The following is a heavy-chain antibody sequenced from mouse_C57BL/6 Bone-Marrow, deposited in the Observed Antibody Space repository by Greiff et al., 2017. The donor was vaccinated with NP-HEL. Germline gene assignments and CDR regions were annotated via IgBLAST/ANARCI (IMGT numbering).Heavy chain of an antibody. CDR1: GFNIKDDY. Sequence: EVQLQQSGAELVRPGASVKLSCTASGFNIKDDYMHWVKQRPEQGLEWIGWLDPENGDTEYASQFQGKANITADTSSNTAYLQLSNLTSEYSGVYNCTLYDGYFAFWGQGTTLTVSS. D-gene: IGHD2-3*01. J-gene: IGHJ2*01. CDR3: TLYDGYFAF. CDR2: LDPENGDT. V-gene: IGHV14-4*01.